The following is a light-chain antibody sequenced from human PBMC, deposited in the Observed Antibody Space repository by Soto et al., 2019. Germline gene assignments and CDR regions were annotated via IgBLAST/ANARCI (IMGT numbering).Light chain of an antibody. CDR1: SSDVGGYNY. Sequence: QLVLTQPPSASGSPGQSVTISCTGTSSDVGGYNYVSWYLQYPGRAPKLMIYEVTKRPSGVPDRFSGSKSGNTASLTVSGLQAEDEADYYCSSYAASNNFYFVFGGGTKLTVL. V-gene: IGLV2-8*01. J-gene: IGLJ3*02. CDR3: SSYAASNNFYFV. CDR2: EVT.